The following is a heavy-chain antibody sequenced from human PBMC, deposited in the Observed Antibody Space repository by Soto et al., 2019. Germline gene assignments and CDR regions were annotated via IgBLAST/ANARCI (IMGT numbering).Heavy chain of an antibody. J-gene: IGHJ5*02. CDR3: ARMTTFGSLNWFDP. D-gene: IGHD3-16*01. V-gene: IGHV1-8*02. CDR2: MNPGSGDT. CDR1: GYSFRSYG. Sequence: ASVKVSCKASGYSFRSYGINWVRQAPGQGLEWMGWMNPGSGDTGYAQKFQGRVTMTRDISIATAYMELSSLRSDDTAIYYCARMTTFGSLNWFDPWGQGTLVTVSS.